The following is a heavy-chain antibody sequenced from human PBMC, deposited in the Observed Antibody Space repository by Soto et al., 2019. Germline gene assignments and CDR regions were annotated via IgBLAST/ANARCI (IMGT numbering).Heavy chain of an antibody. CDR1: GFTVTNKY. V-gene: IGHV3-53*01. CDR2: IYSGGAT. J-gene: IGHJ2*01. D-gene: IGHD4-17*01. Sequence: EVQLVEFGGNLIQPGGSLRLSCAASGFTVTNKYMTWVRQAPGKGLEWVSLIYSGGATSYADSVKGRFTISRDNSKDILYLQVNSLRAEDTAVYYCARVDYGDYGWYFDLWGRGTLVTVSS. CDR3: ARVDYGDYGWYFDL.